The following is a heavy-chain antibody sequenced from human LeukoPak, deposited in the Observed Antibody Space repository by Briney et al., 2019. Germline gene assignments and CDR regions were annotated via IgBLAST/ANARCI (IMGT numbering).Heavy chain of an antibody. Sequence: SQTLSLTCTVSGGSITSANYYWNWIRQPAGTGLEWIGRMSTSGSTNYNPSLKSRVTMSVDTSKNQAFLKLKSVTAADTAVYFCAREGLSFGELLRYNWFDSWGQGTLVTVSS. D-gene: IGHD3-10*01. CDR1: GGSITSANYY. V-gene: IGHV4-61*02. CDR3: AREGLSFGELLRYNWFDS. J-gene: IGHJ5*01. CDR2: MSTSGST.